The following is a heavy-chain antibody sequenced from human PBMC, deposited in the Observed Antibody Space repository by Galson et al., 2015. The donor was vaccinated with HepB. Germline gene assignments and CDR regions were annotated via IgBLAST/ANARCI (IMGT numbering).Heavy chain of an antibody. V-gene: IGHV3-23*01. J-gene: IGHJ5*02. CDR3: VKGHYDFWSVAHETYWFDP. Sequence: SLRLSCAASGFTFSTYAMSWVRQVPGKGLEWVSGISGSGGNTHYAESVKGRFTISRDNSKNTLYLQMNSLRAEDTAIYYCVKGHYDFWSVAHETYWFDPWGQGTLVTVSS. CDR2: ISGSGGNT. D-gene: IGHD3-3*01. CDR1: GFTFSTYA.